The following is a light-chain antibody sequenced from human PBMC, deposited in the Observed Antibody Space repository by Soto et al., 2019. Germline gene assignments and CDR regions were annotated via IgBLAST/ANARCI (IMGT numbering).Light chain of an antibody. CDR1: QYVNIY. V-gene: IGKV3-11*01. CDR2: DAS. CDR3: RQRANWPLT. Sequence: EIVLTQSPATVSLSPGERVTLSCRASQYVNIYLAWYQQKPGQAPRLLIYDASNRATGVPARFSGSGSGTDFTLTISSLESEDFAVYYCRQRANWPLTFGGGTKVDIK. J-gene: IGKJ4*01.